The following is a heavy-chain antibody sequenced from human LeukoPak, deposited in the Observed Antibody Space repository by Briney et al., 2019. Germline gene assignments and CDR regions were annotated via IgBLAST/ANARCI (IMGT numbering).Heavy chain of an antibody. CDR2: ISGSGGST. D-gene: IGHD3-22*01. V-gene: IGHV3-23*01. J-gene: IGHJ4*02. Sequence: GGSLRLSCAASGFTLSSYAMSWVRQAPGKGLEWVSAISGSGGSTYYADSVKGRFTISRDNSKNTLYLQMNSLRAEDTAVYYCAKVNYYYDSSGYCYWGQGTLVTVSS. CDR1: GFTLSSYA. CDR3: AKVNYYYDSSGYCY.